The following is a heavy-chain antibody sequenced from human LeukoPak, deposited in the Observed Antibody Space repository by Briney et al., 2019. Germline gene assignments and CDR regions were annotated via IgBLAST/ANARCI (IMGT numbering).Heavy chain of an antibody. CDR3: ARDLNPQSIGMRAFDI. J-gene: IGHJ3*02. V-gene: IGHV1-46*01. CDR2: INPTTGST. Sequence: GASVKVSCKASGYTFTNFYLHWVRQAPGQGLEWMGIINPTTGSTTYAQKLQGRVTITRDMSTSTVYMELSSLRSEDTAVYFCARDLNPQSIGMRAFDIWGQGTMVTASS. CDR1: GYTFTNFY. D-gene: IGHD1-14*01.